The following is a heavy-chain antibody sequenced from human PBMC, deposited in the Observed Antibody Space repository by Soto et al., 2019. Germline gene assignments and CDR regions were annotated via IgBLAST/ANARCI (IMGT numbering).Heavy chain of an antibody. CDR3: ARLRLTGYFDY. J-gene: IGHJ4*02. CDR2: VSTSSSYA. CDR1: GFTFSDHY. V-gene: IGHV3-11*05. Sequence: QVQLVESGGGLVKPGGSLRLSCVASGFTFSDHYMTWIRQAPGKGLEWLSYVSTSSSYANYADSVKGRFTISRDTAMYSLYLQMNSLRAGDTAVYYCARLRLTGYFDYWGQGTLVTVSS.